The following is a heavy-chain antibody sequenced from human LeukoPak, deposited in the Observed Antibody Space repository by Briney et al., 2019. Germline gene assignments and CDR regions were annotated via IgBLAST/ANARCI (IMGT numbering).Heavy chain of an antibody. D-gene: IGHD6-13*01. CDR1: RFTFSSYW. CDR3: ARVGGSSWIDY. J-gene: IGHJ4*02. CDR2: IKSDGSSA. V-gene: IGHV3-74*01. Sequence: GGSLRLSCAASRFTFSSYWMHWLRQAPGKGLVWVSRIKSDGSSASYAHSGKGRFTISRDNAKNTLYLQRNSLRAEDTAVYYCARVGGSSWIDYWGQGTLVTVSS.